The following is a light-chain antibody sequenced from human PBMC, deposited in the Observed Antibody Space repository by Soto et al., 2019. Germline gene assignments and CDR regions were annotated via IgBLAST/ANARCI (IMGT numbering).Light chain of an antibody. V-gene: IGLV2-14*01. CDR1: SSDVGSYNY. CDR2: EVS. J-gene: IGLJ1*01. CDR3: SSYTSSSTYV. Sequence: QSALTQPASVSGSPGQSITISCTGTSSDVGSYNYVSWYQQHPGRAPQLMIYEVSNRPSGLSDRFSGSKSGNTASLTISGLQAEDEADYYCSSYTSSSTYVFGTVTKLTVL.